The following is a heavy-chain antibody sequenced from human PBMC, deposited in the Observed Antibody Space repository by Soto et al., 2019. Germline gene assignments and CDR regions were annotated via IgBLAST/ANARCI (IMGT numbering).Heavy chain of an antibody. J-gene: IGHJ4*02. CDR2: ISGSGGST. CDR1: GFTFSSYA. D-gene: IGHD6-19*01. CDR3: AKDVAMGIAVGFDY. V-gene: IGHV3-23*01. Sequence: EVQLLESGGGLVQPGGSLRLSCAASGFTFSSYAMSWVRQAPGKGLEWVSAISGSGGSTYYADSVKGRFTISRDNAKNSLYLQMNSLRAEDTALYYCAKDVAMGIAVGFDYWGQGTLVTVSS.